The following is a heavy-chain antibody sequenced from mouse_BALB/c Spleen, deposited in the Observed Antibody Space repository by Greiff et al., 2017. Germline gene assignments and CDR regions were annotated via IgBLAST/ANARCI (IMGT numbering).Heavy chain of an antibody. CDR2: INSNGGST. Sequence: EVQGVESGGGLVQPGGSLKLSCAASGFTFSSYGMSWVRQTPDKRLELVATINSNGGSTYYPDSVKGRFTISRDNAKNTLYLQMSSLKSEDTAMYYCARGARATYAMDYWGQGTSVTVSS. CDR1: GFTFSSYG. CDR3: ARGARATYAMDY. V-gene: IGHV5-6-3*01. J-gene: IGHJ4*01. D-gene: IGHD3-1*01.